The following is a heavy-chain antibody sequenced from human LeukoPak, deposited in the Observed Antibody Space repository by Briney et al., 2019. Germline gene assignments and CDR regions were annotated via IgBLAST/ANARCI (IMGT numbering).Heavy chain of an antibody. D-gene: IGHD2-21*02. Sequence: PGGSLRLSCAASGFTFSSYSMNWVRQAPGKGLEWVSYISSSSSTIYYADSVKGRFTISRDNAKNSLYLQMNSLRAEDTAVYYCASNCGGDCYSKWGDYWGQGTPVTVSS. CDR2: ISSSSSTI. V-gene: IGHV3-48*04. CDR1: GFTFSSYS. J-gene: IGHJ4*02. CDR3: ASNCGGDCYSKWGDY.